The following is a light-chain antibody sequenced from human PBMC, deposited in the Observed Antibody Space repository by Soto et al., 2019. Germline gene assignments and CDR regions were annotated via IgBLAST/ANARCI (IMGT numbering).Light chain of an antibody. CDR1: SSNIESNT. CDR2: SNY. CDR3: AAWDYILNSYG. Sequence: QSLLTQPPSASGTPGQRVTISCSGSSSNIESNTVTWYQQLPGTAPKLVIYSNYDRPSGVPDRFSGSTSGTSASLVIRGLQSEDEADYYCAAWDYILNSYGFGGGTKVTV. J-gene: IGLJ1*01. V-gene: IGLV1-44*01.